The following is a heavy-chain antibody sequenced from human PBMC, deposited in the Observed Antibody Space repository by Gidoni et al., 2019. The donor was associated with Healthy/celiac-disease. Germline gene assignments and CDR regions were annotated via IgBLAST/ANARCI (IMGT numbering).Heavy chain of an antibody. V-gene: IGHV1-69*04. CDR3: ARDEREVQRYSSSWSYWYFDL. Sequence: QVQLVQSGAEVKKPASSVKVSCKASGGTFSSHAISRGRQAPGQGLEWVGRIIPILGRANYAQKFQGRVTITADKSTSTAYMELSSLRSEDTAVYYCARDEREVQRYSSSWSYWYFDLWGRGTLVTVSS. J-gene: IGHJ2*01. CDR1: GGTFSSHA. CDR2: IIPILGRA. D-gene: IGHD6-13*01.